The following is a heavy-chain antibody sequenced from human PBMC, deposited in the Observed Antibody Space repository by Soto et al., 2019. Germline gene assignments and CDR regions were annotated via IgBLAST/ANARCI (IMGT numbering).Heavy chain of an antibody. Sequence: ASVKVSCKASGHTFTGYYMHWVRQAPGQGLAWMGWINPNSGGTNYAQKFQGRVTMTRDTSISTAYMELSRLRSDDTAVYYCARDSPLTGTTGLFDYWGQGTLVTVSS. CDR2: INPNSGGT. CDR3: ARDSPLTGTTGLFDY. D-gene: IGHD1-7*01. CDR1: GHTFTGYY. V-gene: IGHV1-2*02. J-gene: IGHJ4*02.